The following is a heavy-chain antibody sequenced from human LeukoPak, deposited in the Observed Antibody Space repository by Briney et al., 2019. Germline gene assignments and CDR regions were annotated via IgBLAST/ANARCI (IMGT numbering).Heavy chain of an antibody. J-gene: IGHJ6*03. CDR1: GYTFTSYG. Sequence: ASVKVSCKASGYTFTSYGISWVRQAPGQGLEWMGWINPNSGGTNYAQKFQGRVTMTRDTSISTAYMELSRLRSDDTAVYYCARDWGYCSSTSCHMYYYYYYMDVWGKGTTVTVSS. CDR3: ARDWGYCSSTSCHMYYYYYYMDV. V-gene: IGHV1-2*02. CDR2: INPNSGGT. D-gene: IGHD2-2*02.